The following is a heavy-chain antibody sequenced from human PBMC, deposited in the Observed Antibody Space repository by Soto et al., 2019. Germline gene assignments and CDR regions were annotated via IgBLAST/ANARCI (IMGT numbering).Heavy chain of an antibody. CDR2: ISWDGGST. J-gene: IGHJ6*02. Sequence: GGSLRLSCAASGFTFDDYTMHWVRQAPGKGLEWVSLISWDGGSTYYADSVKGRFTISRDNSKNSLYLQMNSLRTEDTALYYCAKDSGGYYYYGTDVWGQGTTVTVSS. D-gene: IGHD2-15*01. CDR1: GFTFDDYT. CDR3: AKDSGGYYYYGTDV. V-gene: IGHV3-43*01.